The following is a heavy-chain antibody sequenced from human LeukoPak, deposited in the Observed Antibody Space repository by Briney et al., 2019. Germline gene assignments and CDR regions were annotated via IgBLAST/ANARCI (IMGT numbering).Heavy chain of an antibody. J-gene: IGHJ3*02. Sequence: GGSLRLSCAASGFTFSDYYMSWIRQAPGKGLEWVSYISSSGSTIYYADSVKGRFTISRDNAKNSLYLQMNSLRAEDTAVYYCARDRGYCSGGSCYGRSLHDAFDIWGQGTMVTVSS. CDR3: ARDRGYCSGGSCYGRSLHDAFDI. D-gene: IGHD2-15*01. CDR1: GFTFSDYY. CDR2: ISSSGSTI. V-gene: IGHV3-11*04.